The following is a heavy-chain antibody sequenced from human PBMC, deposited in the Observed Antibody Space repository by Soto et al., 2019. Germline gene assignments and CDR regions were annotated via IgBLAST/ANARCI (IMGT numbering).Heavy chain of an antibody. CDR2: TSNSGST. CDR1: GGSITSSGYY. D-gene: IGHD3-16*01. Sequence: QVQLQESGPGLVKPSQTLSLTCTVSGGSITSSGYYWSWIRQHPGEGLEWIGFTSNSGSTSYNPSLKRRVTISVHTSSNQFPLNLKSVAAADTAVYSCARGGGSTKVDYWGQGTLVTVSP. V-gene: IGHV4-31*03. J-gene: IGHJ4*02. CDR3: ARGGGSTKVDY.